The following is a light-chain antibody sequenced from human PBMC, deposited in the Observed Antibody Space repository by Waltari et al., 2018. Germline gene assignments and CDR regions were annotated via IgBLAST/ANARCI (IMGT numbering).Light chain of an antibody. CDR1: SSDVGSYKL. Sequence: QSALTQPASVSGSPGQSITISCTGTSSDVGSYKLVSWYQQHPGKAPKLMLYEVSKRPSGVSNRFSGSKSGNTASLTISGLQAEDEADYYCCSYAGSSTFYVFGNGTKVTVL. CDR3: CSYAGSSTFYV. CDR2: EVS. J-gene: IGLJ1*01. V-gene: IGLV2-23*02.